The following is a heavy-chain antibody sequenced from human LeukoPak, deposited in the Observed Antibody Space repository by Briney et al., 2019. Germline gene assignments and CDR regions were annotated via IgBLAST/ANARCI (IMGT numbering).Heavy chain of an antibody. CDR3: AKDDSALWFGELSHYFNW. CDR2: IDYSGGST. V-gene: IGHV3-23*01. CDR1: GFTLSSYE. Sequence: GGSLRLSCTASGFTLSSYEMSWIRQAPGKGLEWVSSIDYSGGSTHYADSVMGRFTISRDNSKNTLYLQLNSLSADDTAVYYCAKDDSALWFGELSHYFNWWGQGTLVTVSS. D-gene: IGHD3-10*01. J-gene: IGHJ4*02.